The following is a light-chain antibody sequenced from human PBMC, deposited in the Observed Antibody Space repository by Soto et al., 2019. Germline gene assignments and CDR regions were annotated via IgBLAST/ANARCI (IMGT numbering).Light chain of an antibody. Sequence: DIQMTQSPSSLSASVGDRVTITCRASQSIGRYLNWYQQKPGKAPKLLIYAASILQSGVPSRFSGSGSETDFSLTISSLQLEDFTTYYCQQSYKTPRTFGPGTKV. CDR2: AAS. CDR3: QQSYKTPRT. CDR1: QSIGRY. V-gene: IGKV1-39*01. J-gene: IGKJ1*01.